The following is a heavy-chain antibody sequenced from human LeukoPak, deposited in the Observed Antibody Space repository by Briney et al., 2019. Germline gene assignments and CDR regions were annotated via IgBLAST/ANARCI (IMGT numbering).Heavy chain of an antibody. Sequence: GSSVKVSCKASGGTFNSYAISWVRQAPGQGLEWMGWISAYNGNTNYAQKVQGRVTMTTDTSTSTAYMELRSLRSDDTAVYYCARDRSSSDYWGQGTLVTVSS. CDR2: ISAYNGNT. CDR3: ARDRSSSDY. CDR1: GGTFNSYA. D-gene: IGHD2-15*01. J-gene: IGHJ4*02. V-gene: IGHV1-18*01.